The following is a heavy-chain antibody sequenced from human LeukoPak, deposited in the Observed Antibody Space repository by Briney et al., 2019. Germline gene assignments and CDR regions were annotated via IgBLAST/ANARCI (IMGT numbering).Heavy chain of an antibody. Sequence: GGSLRLSCAASGFTFSTYAMSWVRQAPGKGLEWVSGISGSGGSTFYADSVKGRLTISRDNSKNTLYLQMNSLRAEDTAVYYCAKGPDFYDSSGYYFFNWYFDLWGRGTLVTVSS. D-gene: IGHD3-22*01. CDR1: GFTFSTYA. CDR2: ISGSGGST. J-gene: IGHJ2*01. V-gene: IGHV3-23*01. CDR3: AKGPDFYDSSGYYFFNWYFDL.